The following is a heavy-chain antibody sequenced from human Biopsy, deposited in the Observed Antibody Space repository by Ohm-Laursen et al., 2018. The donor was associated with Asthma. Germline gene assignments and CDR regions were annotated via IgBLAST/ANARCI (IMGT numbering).Heavy chain of an antibody. J-gene: IGHJ6*02. CDR1: GYIFTSHA. Sequence: ASVKVSCKASGYIFTSHAMNWVRQAPGQGLEWMGRINTNTGNPTYAQGFTGRFVFSLDTSVSTAYLQISSLKADDTAVYYCAKGLLGMDVWGQGTTVTVSS. D-gene: IGHD2-15*01. CDR3: AKGLLGMDV. V-gene: IGHV7-4-1*02. CDR2: INTNTGNP.